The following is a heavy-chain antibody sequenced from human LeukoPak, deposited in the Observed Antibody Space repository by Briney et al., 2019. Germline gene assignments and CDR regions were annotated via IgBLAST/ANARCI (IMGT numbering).Heavy chain of an antibody. Sequence: GGSLRLSCAASGFTFSTYWVHWVRQAPGKGLEWVAVMSNDGSHKFYTDSVKGRFTISRDNSKNTLYLQMNSLRAEDTALYYCARGDYYDSTDYSYYFDSWGQGTLVTVSS. J-gene: IGHJ4*02. CDR1: GFTFSTYW. V-gene: IGHV3-30*03. CDR2: MSNDGSHK. CDR3: ARGDYYDSTDYSYYFDS. D-gene: IGHD3-22*01.